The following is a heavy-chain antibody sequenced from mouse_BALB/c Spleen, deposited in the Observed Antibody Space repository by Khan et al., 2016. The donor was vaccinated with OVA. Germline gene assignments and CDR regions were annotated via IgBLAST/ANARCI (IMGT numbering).Heavy chain of an antibody. Sequence: IQLVQSGPELMKPGASVRISCKASGYSFTTYYIHWLMQSHGKSLEWIGYIDPFSGGTTYNQKFEGKATLTVDKSSSTAYIHLSNLTSEDSAVYYCTRHGDVAWFTYWGQGTLVTVSA. V-gene: IGHV1S135*01. CDR3: TRHGDVAWFTY. CDR1: GYSFTTYY. J-gene: IGHJ3*01. CDR2: IDPFSGGT. D-gene: IGHD2-13*01.